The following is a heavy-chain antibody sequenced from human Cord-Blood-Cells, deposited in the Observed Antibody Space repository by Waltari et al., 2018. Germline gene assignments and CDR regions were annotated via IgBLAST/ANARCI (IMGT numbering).Heavy chain of an antibody. J-gene: IGHJ2*01. Sequence: QSGAEVKKPGASVKVSCKASGYTFTSSGISWVRQAPGQGHEWMGWISAYNGNTNYAQKRQGRATMTTHTSTSKAHMELRSLRSDDTAAYYCARDPQPYYYDSSGYYYWYFDLWGRGTLVTVSS. CDR3: ARDPQPYYYDSSGYYYWYFDL. CDR1: GYTFTSSG. CDR2: ISAYNGNT. V-gene: IGHV1-18*01. D-gene: IGHD3-22*01.